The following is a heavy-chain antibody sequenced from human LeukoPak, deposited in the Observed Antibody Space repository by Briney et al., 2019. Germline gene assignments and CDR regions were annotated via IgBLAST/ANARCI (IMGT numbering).Heavy chain of an antibody. CDR1: GFTFSSYA. J-gene: IGHJ4*02. V-gene: IGHV3-23*01. CDR3: AKAQFHGLFDY. CDR2: ISGSGGST. D-gene: IGHD4-11*01. Sequence: GGFLRLSCAASGFTFSSYAMSWVRHAPGKGLGWVSAISGSGGSTYYADSVKGRFTISRDNSKNTLYLQMNSLRAEDAAVYYCAKAQFHGLFDYWGQGTLVTVSS.